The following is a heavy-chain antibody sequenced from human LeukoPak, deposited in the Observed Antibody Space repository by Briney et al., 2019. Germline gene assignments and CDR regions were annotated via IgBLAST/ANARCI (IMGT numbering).Heavy chain of an antibody. CDR2: ISYDGSNK. J-gene: IGHJ5*02. CDR3: ARDWANIVVVVAATPATWFDP. D-gene: IGHD2-15*01. CDR1: GFTFSSYA. V-gene: IGHV3-30-3*01. Sequence: PGGSLRLSCAASGFTFSSYAMHWVRQAPGKGLEWVAVISYDGSNKYYADSVKGRFTISRDNSKNTLYLQMNSLGAEDTAVYYCARDWANIVVVVAATPATWFDPWGQGTLVTVSS.